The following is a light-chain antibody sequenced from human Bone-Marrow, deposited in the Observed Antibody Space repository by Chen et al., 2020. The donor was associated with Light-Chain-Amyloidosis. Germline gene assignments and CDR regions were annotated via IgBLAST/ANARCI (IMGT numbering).Light chain of an antibody. Sequence: SYELTQPPSVSVSPEQTARITCSGDDLPTKYAYWYQHKPGQAPVLVIHRDTERPSGISERFSGSSSGTTATLTISGVQAEDEADYHCQSADSSGTYEVIFGRGTKLTVL. CDR2: RDT. J-gene: IGLJ2*01. CDR1: DLPTKY. CDR3: QSADSSGTYEVI. V-gene: IGLV3-25*03.